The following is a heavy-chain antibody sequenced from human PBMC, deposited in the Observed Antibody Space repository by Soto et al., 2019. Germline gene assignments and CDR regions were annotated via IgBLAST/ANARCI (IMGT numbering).Heavy chain of an antibody. J-gene: IGHJ6*03. D-gene: IGHD6-13*01. CDR2: TYYRSKWYN. CDR3: ARDRGIAAAGGYYYYYMDV. V-gene: IGHV6-1*01. Sequence: PSPTLSLTCAISGDSVSSNSAAWNWIRQYPSRGLEWLGRTYYRSKWYNDYAVSVKSRITINPDTSKNQFSLQLNSVTPEDTAVYYCARDRGIAAAGGYYYYYMDVWGKGTTVTVSS. CDR1: GDSVSSNSAA.